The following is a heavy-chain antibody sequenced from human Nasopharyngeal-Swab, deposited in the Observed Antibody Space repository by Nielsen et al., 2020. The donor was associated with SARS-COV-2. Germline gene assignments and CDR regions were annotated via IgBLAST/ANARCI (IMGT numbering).Heavy chain of an antibody. CDR2: ISTTSDYI. J-gene: IGHJ4*02. CDR1: GFTFTDYV. V-gene: IGHV3-21*01. Sequence: GGSLRLSCAASGFTFTDYVMNWVRKAPGKGLEWVSSISTTSDYIYYADSVKGRFTISRDNARNSLHLQMHSLRAEDTAVYYCVRDGYFDWSFGYWGQGTLVTVSS. D-gene: IGHD3-9*01. CDR3: VRDGYFDWSFGY.